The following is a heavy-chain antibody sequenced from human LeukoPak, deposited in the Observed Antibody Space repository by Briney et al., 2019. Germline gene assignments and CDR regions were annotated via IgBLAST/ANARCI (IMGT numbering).Heavy chain of an antibody. Sequence: KDGESLKISCKGSGYSFTSYWIGWVRQMPGKGLEWMGIIYPGDSDTRYSPSFQGQVTISADKSISTAYLLWSSLKASDTAMYYCARQSPTDTYYYGSGSYYNFDYWGQGTLVTVSS. D-gene: IGHD3-10*01. CDR1: GYSFTSYW. J-gene: IGHJ4*02. CDR3: ARQSPTDTYYYGSGSYYNFDY. CDR2: IYPGDSDT. V-gene: IGHV5-51*01.